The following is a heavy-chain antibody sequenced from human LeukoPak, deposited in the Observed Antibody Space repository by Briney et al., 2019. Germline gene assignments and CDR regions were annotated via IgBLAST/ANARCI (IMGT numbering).Heavy chain of an antibody. J-gene: IGHJ4*02. V-gene: IGHV1-8*01. CDR2: MNPNSGNA. Sequence: EASVKVSCKASGYTFTSYDIYWVRQATGQGLEWMGWMNPNSGNAGYAQTFQSRVTMTRDSSISTAYMELSSLRSEDTAVYYCASRIATGGTTIGYWGQGTLVTVSS. CDR3: ASRIATGGTTIGY. D-gene: IGHD6-13*01. CDR1: GYTFTSYD.